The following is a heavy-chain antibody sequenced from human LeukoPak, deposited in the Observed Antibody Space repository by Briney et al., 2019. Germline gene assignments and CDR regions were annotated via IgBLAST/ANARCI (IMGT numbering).Heavy chain of an antibody. V-gene: IGHV3-30-3*01. D-gene: IGHD2-2*01. CDR1: GFTFSSYA. CDR3: AKGFYIVEVPAAHPYFDY. J-gene: IGHJ4*02. CDR2: ISYDGSNK. Sequence: PGRSLRLSCAASGFTFSSYAMHWVRQAPGKGLEWVAVISYDGSNKYYADSVKGRFTISRDNSKNTLYLQMNSLRAEDTAVYYCAKGFYIVEVPAAHPYFDYWGQGTLVTVSS.